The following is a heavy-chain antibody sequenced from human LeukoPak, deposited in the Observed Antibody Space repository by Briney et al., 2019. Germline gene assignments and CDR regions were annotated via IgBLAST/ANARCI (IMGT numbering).Heavy chain of an antibody. Sequence: GGSLRLSCAASGFTFDDYAMHWVRQAPGKGLEWVSGISWNSGSIGYADSVKGRFTISRDNAKNSLYLQMNSLRAEDTALYYCAKDILATVTTDWYFDLWGRGTLVTVSA. CDR3: AKDILATVTTDWYFDL. V-gene: IGHV3-9*01. D-gene: IGHD4-17*01. CDR2: ISWNSGSI. J-gene: IGHJ2*01. CDR1: GFTFDDYA.